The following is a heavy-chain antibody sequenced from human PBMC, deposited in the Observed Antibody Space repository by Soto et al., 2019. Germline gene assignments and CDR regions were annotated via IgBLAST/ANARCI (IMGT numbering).Heavy chain of an antibody. D-gene: IGHD2-2*01. Sequence: GESMKISCKGSADSFATDWIGWVRQMPGKGLEWMGVIYPGDFRTRYSPPFQGQVTISVDKSISTAYLQWSSLKASDTAMYYCARLLGGGIVPGAKSGLLAAISSGMDACGNCCKVTVSS. CDR1: ADSFATDW. CDR2: IYPGDFRT. V-gene: IGHV5-51*01. J-gene: IGHJ6*04. CDR3: ARLLGGGIVPGAKSGLLAAISSGMDA.